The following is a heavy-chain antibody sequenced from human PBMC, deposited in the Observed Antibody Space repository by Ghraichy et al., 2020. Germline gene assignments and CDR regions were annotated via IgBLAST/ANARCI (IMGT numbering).Heavy chain of an antibody. CDR1: GGSISSSSYY. CDR2: IYYSGST. Sequence: SETLSLTCTVSGGSISSSSYYWGWIRQPPGKGLEWIGSIYYSGSTYYNPSLKSRVTISVDTSKNQFSLKLSSVTAADTAVYYCARRLVVPAAIYSGVWFDPWGQGTLVTVSS. J-gene: IGHJ5*02. CDR3: ARRLVVPAAIYSGVWFDP. D-gene: IGHD2-2*02. V-gene: IGHV4-39*01.